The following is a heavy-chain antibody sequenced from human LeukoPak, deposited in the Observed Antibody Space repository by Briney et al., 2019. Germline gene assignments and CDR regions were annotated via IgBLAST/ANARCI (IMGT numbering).Heavy chain of an antibody. D-gene: IGHD6-13*01. Sequence: PGGSLRLSCAASGFTFSSYGMQWVRQAPGKGLEWVAVIWYDGSNKYYADSVKGRFTISRDNSKNTLYLQMNSLRAEDMAVYYCAKDTIDGSWGSKLDYWGQGTLVTVSS. CDR2: IWYDGSNK. CDR3: AKDTIDGSWGSKLDY. CDR1: GFTFSSYG. V-gene: IGHV3-33*06. J-gene: IGHJ4*02.